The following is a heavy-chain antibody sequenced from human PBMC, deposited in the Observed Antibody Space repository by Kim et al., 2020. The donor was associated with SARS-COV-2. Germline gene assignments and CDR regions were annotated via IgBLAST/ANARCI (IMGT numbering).Heavy chain of an antibody. CDR3: ARDNTMVRGVSYGMDV. D-gene: IGHD3-10*01. CDR1: GFTFSSYG. CDR2: IWYDGSNK. J-gene: IGHJ6*02. V-gene: IGHV3-33*01. Sequence: GGSLRLSCAASGFTFSSYGMHWVRQAPGKGLEWVAVIWYDGSNKYYADSVKGRFTISRDNSKNTLYLQMNSLRAEDTAVYYCARDNTMVRGVSYGMDVWGQGTTVTVSS.